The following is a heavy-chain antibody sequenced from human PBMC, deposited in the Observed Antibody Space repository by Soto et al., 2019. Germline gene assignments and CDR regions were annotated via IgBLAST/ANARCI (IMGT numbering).Heavy chain of an antibody. CDR1: GFTFTSSA. J-gene: IGHJ6*02. Sequence: XQLVQSGPEVKKPGTSVKVSCKASGFTFTSSAVQWARQARGQRLEWIGWIVVGSGNTNYAQKFQKRVTITRDVSTSTAYMELSSLRSEDTAVYYCAASSWYSYYYYGMDVWGQGTTVTVSS. CDR3: AASSWYSYYYYGMDV. V-gene: IGHV1-58*01. D-gene: IGHD6-13*01. CDR2: IVVGSGNT.